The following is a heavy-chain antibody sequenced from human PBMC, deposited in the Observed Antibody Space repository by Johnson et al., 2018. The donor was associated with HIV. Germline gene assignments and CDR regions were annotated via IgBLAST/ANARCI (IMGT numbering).Heavy chain of an antibody. CDR1: GVTFSNYW. V-gene: IGHV3-7*05. CDR2: IKQDGSEK. J-gene: IGHJ3*02. D-gene: IGHD3-22*01. CDR3: ARRNGITMISGDAFDI. Sequence: EVQLVESGGGLVQPGGSLRLSCAASGVTFSNYWMSWVRQAPGKGLEWVANIKQDGSEKYYVVSVKGRFTISRDNAKNSLYLQMNSLRAEDTALYYCARRNGITMISGDAFDIWGQGTMVTVSS.